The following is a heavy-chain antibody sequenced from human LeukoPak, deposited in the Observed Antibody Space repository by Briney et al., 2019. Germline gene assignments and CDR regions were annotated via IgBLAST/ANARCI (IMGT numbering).Heavy chain of an antibody. CDR1: GGTFSSYT. D-gene: IGHD1-1*01. V-gene: IGHV1-69*02. J-gene: IGHJ5*02. CDR2: IIPILGIA. Sequence: GASVRVSCKASGGTFSSYTISWVRQAPGQGLEWMGRIIPILGIANYAQKFQGRVTITADRSTSTAYMELSSLRSEDTAVYYCARPNWNDSEGGWFYPWGQATLATVSS. CDR3: ARPNWNDSEGGWFYP.